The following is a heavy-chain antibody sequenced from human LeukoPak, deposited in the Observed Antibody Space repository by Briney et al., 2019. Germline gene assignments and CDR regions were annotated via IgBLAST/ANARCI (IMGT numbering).Heavy chain of an antibody. J-gene: IGHJ5*02. Sequence: ASVKVSCKASGYTFTSYYMHWVRQAPGQGLEWMGIINPSGGSTSYAQKFQGRVTMTRDTSISTAYMELSRLRSDDTAVYYCARDGSSHYYDSSGYPLPDPWGQGTLVTVSS. V-gene: IGHV1-46*01. D-gene: IGHD3-22*01. CDR2: INPSGGST. CDR1: GYTFTSYY. CDR3: ARDGSSHYYDSSGYPLPDP.